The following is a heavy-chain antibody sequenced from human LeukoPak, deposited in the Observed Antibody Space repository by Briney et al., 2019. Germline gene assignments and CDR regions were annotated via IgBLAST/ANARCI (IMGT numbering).Heavy chain of an antibody. CDR2: ISWNSGSI. CDR3: AKDSGSYYVSFDY. CDR1: GFTFSSYA. Sequence: SLRLSCAASGFTFSSYAMHWVRQAPGKGLEWVSGISWNSGSIGYADSVKGRSTISRDNAKNSLYLQMNSLRAEDTALYYCAKDSGSYYVSFDYWGQGTLVTVSS. D-gene: IGHD1-26*01. V-gene: IGHV3-9*01. J-gene: IGHJ4*02.